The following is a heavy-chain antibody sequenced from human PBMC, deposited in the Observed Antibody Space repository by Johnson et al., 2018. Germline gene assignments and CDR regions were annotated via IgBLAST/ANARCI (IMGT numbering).Heavy chain of an antibody. CDR3: TRVIGGWPFYI. CDR1: GFTYGDYA. CDR2: IRSKAYGGTT. V-gene: IGHV3-49*03. J-gene: IGHJ3*02. Sequence: VQLVQSGGGLVQPGRSXRLSCTASGFTYGDYAMSWFRQVQGKGLEWGGFIRSKAYGGTTEYAASVKGVFTISRDDSKSIAYLQMNSLKTEDTAVYYCTRVIGGWPFYIWGQWTMVTVSS. D-gene: IGHD3-16*01.